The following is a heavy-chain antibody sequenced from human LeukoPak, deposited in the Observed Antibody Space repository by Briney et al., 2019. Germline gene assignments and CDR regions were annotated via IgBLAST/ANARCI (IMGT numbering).Heavy chain of an antibody. J-gene: IGHJ4*02. CDR3: ARGLLVSRGYYHFDY. CDR1: GGSISSYY. D-gene: IGHD3-22*01. V-gene: IGHV4-59*08. CDR2: IYYSGNT. Sequence: SETLSLTCTVSGGSISSYYWSWIRQPPGKGLEWIAFIYYSGNTNYNTSLKSRVTISVETSKNQFSQKLTSVIAANTAGYYCARGLLVSRGYYHFDYGRQGTLVTLS.